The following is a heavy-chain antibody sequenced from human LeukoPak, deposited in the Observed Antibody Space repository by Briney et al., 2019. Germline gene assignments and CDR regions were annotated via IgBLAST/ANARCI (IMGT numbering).Heavy chain of an antibody. Sequence: PGGSLRLSCAASGFTFSTYAMNWVRQAPGKGLEWVSGISGSSASTYYADSVKGRFTISRDNSKNTLYAQMNSLRAEDTAVYYCAVGSYYFDYWGQGTLVTVSS. CDR2: ISGSSAST. V-gene: IGHV3-23*01. CDR3: AVGSYYFDY. CDR1: GFTFSTYA. D-gene: IGHD3-10*01. J-gene: IGHJ4*02.